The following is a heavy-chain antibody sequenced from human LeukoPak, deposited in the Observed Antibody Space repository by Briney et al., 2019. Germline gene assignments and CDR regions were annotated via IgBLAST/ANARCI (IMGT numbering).Heavy chain of an antibody. CDR1: GFTFSSYW. Sequence: GGSLRLSCAASGFTFSSYWINWVRQAPGKGLEWVAVINQDGSEKYYVDSVKGRFTISRDNAKNSLYLQMNSLRAEDTAVYYCARDFRNAGDYWGQGTLVTVSS. V-gene: IGHV3-7*01. D-gene: IGHD1-14*01. J-gene: IGHJ4*02. CDR2: INQDGSEK. CDR3: ARDFRNAGDY.